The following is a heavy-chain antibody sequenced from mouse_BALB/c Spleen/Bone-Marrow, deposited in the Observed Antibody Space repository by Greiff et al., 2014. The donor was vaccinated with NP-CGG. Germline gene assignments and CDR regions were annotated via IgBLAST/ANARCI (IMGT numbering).Heavy chain of an antibody. CDR2: INPSNGRT. J-gene: IGHJ2*01. Sequence: QVQLKQSGAELVKPGASVKLSCKASGYTFTSYWMHWVKQRPGQGLEWIGEINPSNGRTNYNEKFKGKATLTVDKSSSTAYMQLSSLTSEDSAVYYCAGPFDYWGQGTTLTVSS. CDR3: AGPFDY. V-gene: IGHV1S81*02. CDR1: GYTFTSYW.